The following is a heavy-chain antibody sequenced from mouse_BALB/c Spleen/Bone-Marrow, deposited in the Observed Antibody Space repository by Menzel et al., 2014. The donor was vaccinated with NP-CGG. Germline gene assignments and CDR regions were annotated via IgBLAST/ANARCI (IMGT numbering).Heavy chain of an antibody. D-gene: IGHD1-1*01. CDR1: GFTFSSYG. V-gene: IGHV5-6-3*01. Sequence: DVMLVESGGGLVQPGGSLKLSCAASGFTFSSYGMSWVRQTPDKRLELVATINSNGGSTYYPDSVKGRFTISRDNAKNTLYLQMSSLKSKDTAMYYCARDYYGSSDYWGQGTTLTVSS. CDR2: INSNGGST. J-gene: IGHJ2*01. CDR3: ARDYYGSSDY.